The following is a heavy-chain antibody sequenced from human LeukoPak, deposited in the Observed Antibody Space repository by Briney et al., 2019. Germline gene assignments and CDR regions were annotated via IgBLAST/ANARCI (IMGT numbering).Heavy chain of an antibody. J-gene: IGHJ4*02. CDR1: GFTFSNYA. Sequence: GGSVRLSCAASGFTFSNYAMNWLRQAPGKGLEWVSSISGSGGNTYHADSVKGRFTIYRDNSKNTLYLQMNSLRADDTAVYYCAKTERGGYHLFYFDYWGRGALLTVSS. D-gene: IGHD2-15*01. CDR3: AKTERGGYHLFYFDY. V-gene: IGHV3-23*01. CDR2: ISGSGGNT.